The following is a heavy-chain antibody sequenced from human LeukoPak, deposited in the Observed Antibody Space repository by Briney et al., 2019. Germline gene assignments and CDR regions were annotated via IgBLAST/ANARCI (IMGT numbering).Heavy chain of an antibody. D-gene: IGHD6-13*01. J-gene: IGHJ5*02. V-gene: IGHV1-69*05. Sequence: ASVKGSCKASGGTFSSYAISWVRQAPGQGLEWMGGIIPIFGTANYAQKFQGRVTITTDESTSTAYTELSSLRSEDTAVYYCARGIAAAGTNVDDWFDPWGQGTLVTVSS. CDR3: ARGIAAAGTNVDDWFDP. CDR1: GGTFSSYA. CDR2: IIPIFGTA.